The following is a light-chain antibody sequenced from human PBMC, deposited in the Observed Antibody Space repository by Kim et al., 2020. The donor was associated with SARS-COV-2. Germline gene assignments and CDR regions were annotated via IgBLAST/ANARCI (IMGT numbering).Light chain of an antibody. CDR3: QQYGSSPLA. CDR1: HIVSSSY. CDR2: GAS. Sequence: EIVLTQSPGTLSLSPGERVTLSCRASHIVSSSYLAWYQQKPGQAPRHLIYGASSRATGIPDRFSGSGSGTDFTLTISRLEPEDFAVYYCQQYGSSPLAFGGGTKVDIK. V-gene: IGKV3-20*01. J-gene: IGKJ4*01.